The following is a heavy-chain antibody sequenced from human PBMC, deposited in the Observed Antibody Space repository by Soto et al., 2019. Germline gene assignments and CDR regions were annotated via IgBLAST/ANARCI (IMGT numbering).Heavy chain of an antibody. J-gene: IGHJ6*02. D-gene: IGHD6-13*01. Sequence: SETLSLTCAVSGGSISSSNWWSWVRQPPGKGLEWIGEIYHSGSTNYNPSLKSRVTISVDKSKNQFSLKLSSVTAADTAVYYCAREERRAAAGRVYYYGMDVWGQGTTVPVSS. CDR2: IYHSGST. CDR3: AREERRAAAGRVYYYGMDV. CDR1: GGSISSSNW. V-gene: IGHV4-4*02.